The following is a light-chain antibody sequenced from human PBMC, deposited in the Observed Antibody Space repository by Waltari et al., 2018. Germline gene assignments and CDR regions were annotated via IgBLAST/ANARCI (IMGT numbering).Light chain of an antibody. CDR2: RAS. CDR3: QQHGTLPAT. V-gene: IGKV3-20*01. J-gene: IGKJ1*01. Sequence: EIVLTQSPGTASLSQGERVTLSCRASQTVGSSSLAWYQQKPGQAPRLVIYRASRRDTGFPDRFSGSGSGTEFSLTISRLEPEDFAVYYCQQHGTLPATFGQGTKVEIK. CDR1: QTVGSSS.